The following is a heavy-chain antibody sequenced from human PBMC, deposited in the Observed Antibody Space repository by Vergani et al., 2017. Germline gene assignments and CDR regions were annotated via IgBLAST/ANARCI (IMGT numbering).Heavy chain of an antibody. CDR3: AKDGLRLGELSFGSKIPFDY. CDR1: GFTFSSYA. D-gene: IGHD3-16*02. V-gene: IGHV3-23*01. CDR2: ISGSGGST. J-gene: IGHJ4*02. Sequence: EVQLLESGGGLVQPGGSLRLSCAASGFTFSSYAMSWVRQAPGKGLEWVSAISGSGGSTYYADSVKGRFTISRDNSKNTLYLQMNSLRAEDTAVYYCAKDGLRLGELSFGSKIPFDYGGQGTLVTVSS.